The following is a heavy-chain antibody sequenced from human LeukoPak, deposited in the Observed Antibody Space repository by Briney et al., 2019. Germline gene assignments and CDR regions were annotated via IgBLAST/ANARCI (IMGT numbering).Heavy chain of an antibody. V-gene: IGHV4-39*07. CDR3: ARDRIVAGLQGPSDY. CDR1: GGSISSSSYF. J-gene: IGHJ4*02. D-gene: IGHD6-19*01. CDR2: IYYSGST. Sequence: SETLSLTCTVSGGSISSSSYFWGWIRQPPGKGLEWIGNIYYSGSTYYNPSLKSRVTISVDTSKNQFSLKLSSVTAADTAVYYCARDRIVAGLQGPSDYWGQGTLVTVSS.